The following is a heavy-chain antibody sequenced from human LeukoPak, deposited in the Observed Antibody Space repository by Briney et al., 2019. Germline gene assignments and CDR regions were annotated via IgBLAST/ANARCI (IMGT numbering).Heavy chain of an antibody. J-gene: IGHJ4*02. CDR2: IYYSGST. V-gene: IGHV4-59*12. Sequence: PSETLSLTCTVSGGSISRYFWSWVRQPPGKGLEWIASIYYSGSTNYNPSLRGRVTMSLDTSKNQFSLKLSSVTAADTAVYYCARENRYWGQGTLVTVSS. CDR3: ARENRY. D-gene: IGHD1-14*01. CDR1: GGSISRYF.